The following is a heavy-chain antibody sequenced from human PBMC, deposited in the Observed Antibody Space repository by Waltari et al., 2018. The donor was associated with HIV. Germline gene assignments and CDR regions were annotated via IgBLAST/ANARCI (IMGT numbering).Heavy chain of an antibody. D-gene: IGHD3-10*01. J-gene: IGHJ5*02. CDR3: ARDGTGSGSWGWFDP. CDR1: DYSITKSY. CDR2: IYNGDTT. Sequence: QVQLQESGLGLVTPSETLSLSCNVSDYSITKSYWRWIRQAPGKGLEWSGNIYNGDTTDYNPSLKSRLTISLDTSKKQFSLRLSSVTGADTAVYYCARDGTGSGSWGWFDPWGQGTLVTVSS. V-gene: IGHV4-59*01.